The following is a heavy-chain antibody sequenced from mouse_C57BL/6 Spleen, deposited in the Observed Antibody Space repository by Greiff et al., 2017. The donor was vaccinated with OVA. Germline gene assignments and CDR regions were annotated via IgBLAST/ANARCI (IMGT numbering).Heavy chain of an antibody. V-gene: IGHV1-61*01. CDR2: IYPSDSET. CDR3: AREGDYDYDAGFAY. D-gene: IGHD2-4*01. J-gene: IGHJ3*01. CDR1: GYTFTSYW. Sequence: QVQLQQSGAELVRPGSSVKLSCKASGYTFTSYWMDWVKQRPGQGLEWIGNIYPSDSETHYNQKFKDKATLTVDKSSSTAYMQLSSLTSEDSAVYYCAREGDYDYDAGFAYWGQGTLVTVSA.